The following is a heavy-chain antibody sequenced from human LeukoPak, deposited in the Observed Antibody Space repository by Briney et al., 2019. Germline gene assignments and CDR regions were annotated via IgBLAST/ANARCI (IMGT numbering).Heavy chain of an antibody. CDR1: GGSFSGYY. Sequence: PSETLSLTCAVYGGSFSGYYWGWIRQPPGKGLEWIGEINHSGSTNYNPSLKSRVTISVDTSKNQFSLKLSSVTAADTAVYYCARGPLGSSGRVYWGQGTLVTVSS. J-gene: IGHJ4*02. D-gene: IGHD6-6*01. CDR3: ARGPLGSSGRVY. CDR2: INHSGST. V-gene: IGHV4-34*01.